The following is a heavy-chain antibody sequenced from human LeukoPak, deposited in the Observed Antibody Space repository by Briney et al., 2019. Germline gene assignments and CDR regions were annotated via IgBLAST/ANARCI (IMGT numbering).Heavy chain of an antibody. CDR2: IYPTGSI. J-gene: IGHJ4*02. CDR3: ARGPRESSSWYGN. CDR1: GVAFSDYC. Sequence: SETLSLTCAVYGVAFSDYCWSWIRQPPGKGLEWIGDIYPTGSINYTPSLKSRVTISVDTSKNQFSLKLSSVTAADTAVYYCARGPRESSSWYGNWGQGTLVTVSS. V-gene: IGHV4-34*01. D-gene: IGHD6-13*01.